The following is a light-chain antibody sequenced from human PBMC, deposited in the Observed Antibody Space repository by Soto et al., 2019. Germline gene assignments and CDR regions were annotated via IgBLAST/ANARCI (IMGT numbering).Light chain of an antibody. Sequence: QSVLTQPASVSGSPGQSITIPCIGANSDIGGYNYVSWYQQHPGKAPKLIIYDVSRRPSGVSDRFSGSKSGNTASLSISGLRAEDEAEYFCTSYSISSIPVVFGGGTKLTVL. J-gene: IGLJ3*02. V-gene: IGLV2-14*01. CDR1: NSDIGGYNY. CDR3: TSYSISSIPVV. CDR2: DVS.